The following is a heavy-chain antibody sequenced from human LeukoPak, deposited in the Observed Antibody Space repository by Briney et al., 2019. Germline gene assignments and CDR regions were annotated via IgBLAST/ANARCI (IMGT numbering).Heavy chain of an antibody. V-gene: IGHV3-23*01. D-gene: IGHD2-2*01. CDR1: GFTFSGSA. J-gene: IGHJ4*02. Sequence: GGSLRLSCAASGFTFSGSAMHWVRQAPGKGLEWVSAISGSGGSTYYADSVKGRFTISRDNSKNTLYLQMNSLRAEDTAVYYCAKTGLGYCSSTSCPPAYWGQGSLVTVSS. CDR2: ISGSGGST. CDR3: AKTGLGYCSSTSCPPAY.